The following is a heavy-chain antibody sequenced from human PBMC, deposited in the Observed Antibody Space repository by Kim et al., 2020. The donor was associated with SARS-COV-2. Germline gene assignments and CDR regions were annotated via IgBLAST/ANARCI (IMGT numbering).Heavy chain of an antibody. D-gene: IGHD6-6*01. CDR3: ARGASIAAPTRWFDP. V-gene: IGHV4-34*01. J-gene: IGHJ5*02. Sequence: SHKSRVTLSVDTSKNQFSLKLSSVTAADTAVYYCARGASIAAPTRWFDPWGQGTLVTVSS.